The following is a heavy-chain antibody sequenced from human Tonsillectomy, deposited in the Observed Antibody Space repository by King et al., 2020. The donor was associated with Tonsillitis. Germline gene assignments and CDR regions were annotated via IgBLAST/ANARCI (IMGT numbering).Heavy chain of an antibody. J-gene: IGHJ3*02. CDR1: GFTFSSYE. CDR2: ISSSGSTI. D-gene: IGHD5-18*01. Sequence: VQLVESGGGLVQPGGSLRLSCAASGFTFSSYEMNWVRQAPGKGLEWVSYISSSGSTIYYADSVKGRFTISRDNAKNSLYLQMNSLRAEDTAVYYCAREQSGSSWTVAFDIWGQGTMVTVSS. V-gene: IGHV3-48*03. CDR3: AREQSGSSWTVAFDI.